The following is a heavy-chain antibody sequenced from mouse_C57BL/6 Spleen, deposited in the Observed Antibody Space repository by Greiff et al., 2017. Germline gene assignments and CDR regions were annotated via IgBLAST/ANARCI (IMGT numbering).Heavy chain of an antibody. Sequence: VQLQQPGAELVKPGASVKLSCKASGYTFTSYWMHWVKQRPGQGLEWIGMIHPNSGSTNYNEKFKSKATLTVDKSSSTAYLQLSSLTSEDAAVYYGTRADGSSPFAYWGQGTLVTVSA. D-gene: IGHD1-1*01. CDR2: IHPNSGST. J-gene: IGHJ3*01. V-gene: IGHV1-64*01. CDR1: GYTFTSYW. CDR3: TRADGSSPFAY.